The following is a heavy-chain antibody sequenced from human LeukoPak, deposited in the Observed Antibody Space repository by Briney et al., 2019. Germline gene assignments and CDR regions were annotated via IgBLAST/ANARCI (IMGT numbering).Heavy chain of an antibody. Sequence: GGSLRLSCEASGFTFSAYAMTWVRQAPGKGLEWVSYISSSGSTIYYADSVKGRFTISRDNAKNSLYLQMNSLRAEDTAVYYCARGNYYDSSGYLDYWGQGTLVTVSS. CDR1: GFTFSAYA. J-gene: IGHJ4*02. V-gene: IGHV3-48*03. D-gene: IGHD3-22*01. CDR3: ARGNYYDSSGYLDY. CDR2: ISSSGSTI.